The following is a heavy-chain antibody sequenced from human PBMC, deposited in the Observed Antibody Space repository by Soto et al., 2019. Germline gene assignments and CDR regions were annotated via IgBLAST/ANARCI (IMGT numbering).Heavy chain of an antibody. Sequence: EVQLVESGGGLVQPGRSLRLSCAASGFTFDDYAMHWVRQAPGKGLEWVSGISWNSGSIGYADSVKGRFTISRDNAKNSLYLQMNSLRAEDTALYYCAKRNLYSSGWGAFDIWGQGTMVTVSS. V-gene: IGHV3-9*01. CDR2: ISWNSGSI. D-gene: IGHD6-19*01. CDR1: GFTFDDYA. CDR3: AKRNLYSSGWGAFDI. J-gene: IGHJ3*02.